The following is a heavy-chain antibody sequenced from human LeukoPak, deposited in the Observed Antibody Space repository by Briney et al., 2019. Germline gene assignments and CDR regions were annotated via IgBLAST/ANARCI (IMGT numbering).Heavy chain of an antibody. CDR2: ISSSSSTI. D-gene: IGHD3-3*01. J-gene: IGHJ4*02. CDR3: ARGVLRFLGWLFPLDY. V-gene: IGHV3-48*01. Sequence: GGSLRLSCAASGFTFSSYSMNWVRQAPGQGLEWVSYISSSSSTIYYADSVKGRFTISRDNAKNSLYLQMNSLRAEDTAVYYCARGVLRFLGWLFPLDYWGQGTLVTVSS. CDR1: GFTFSSYS.